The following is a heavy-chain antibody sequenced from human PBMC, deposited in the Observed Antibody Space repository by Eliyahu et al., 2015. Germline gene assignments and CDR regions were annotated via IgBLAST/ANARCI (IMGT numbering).Heavy chain of an antibody. CDR3: TTGSGGTTWGYYYYYGMDV. CDR1: GFTFSNAW. D-gene: IGHD3-16*01. V-gene: IGHV3-15*01. Sequence: EVQLVESGGGLVKPGGSLRLSCAASGFTFSNAWMXWVRQAPGKGLEWVGRIKSKTDGGTTDYAAPVKGRFTISRDDSKNTLYLQMNSLKTEDTAVYYCTTGSGGTTWGYYYYYGMDVWGQGTTVTVSS. J-gene: IGHJ6*02. CDR2: IKSKTDGGTT.